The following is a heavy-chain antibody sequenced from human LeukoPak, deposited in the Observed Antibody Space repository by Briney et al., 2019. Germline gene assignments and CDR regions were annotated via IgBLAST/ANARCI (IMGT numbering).Heavy chain of an antibody. D-gene: IGHD1-26*01. Sequence: ASVKVSCKACGYTFTSYGISRVRQAPGRGLEWMGWISAYNGNTNYAQKLQGRVTMTTDTSTSTAYMELRSLRSDDTAVYYCARVISGSPFDYWGQGTLVTVSS. CDR2: ISAYNGNT. J-gene: IGHJ4*02. CDR3: ARVISGSPFDY. V-gene: IGHV1-18*01. CDR1: GYTFTSYG.